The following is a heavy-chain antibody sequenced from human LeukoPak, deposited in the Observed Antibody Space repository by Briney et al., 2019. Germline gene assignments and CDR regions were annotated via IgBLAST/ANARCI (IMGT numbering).Heavy chain of an antibody. CDR3: ARGRYFYDSSGYAY. Sequence: SETLSHTCTVSGGSMTNYYWSWIRQPPGKGLEWIGYIYYSGSTNYNPSLKGRVTMSVDTSKKQFSLKLSSVTAADTAVYYCARGRYFYDSSGYAYWGQGTLVSVSS. V-gene: IGHV4-59*08. CDR1: GGSMTNYY. J-gene: IGHJ4*02. CDR2: IYYSGST. D-gene: IGHD3-22*01.